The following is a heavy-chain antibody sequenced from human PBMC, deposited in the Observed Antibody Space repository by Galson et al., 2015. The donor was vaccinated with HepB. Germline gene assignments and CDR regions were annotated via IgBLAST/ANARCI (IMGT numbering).Heavy chain of an antibody. CDR3: ARDSSGDYPRYWYFDL. CDR1: GFTFSSYS. D-gene: IGHD4-17*01. J-gene: IGHJ2*01. Sequence: SLRLSCAASGFTFSSYSMNWVRQAPGKGLEWVSSISSSSSYIYYADSVKGRFTISRDNAKNSLYLQMNSLRAEDTAVYYCARDSSGDYPRYWYFDLWGRGTLVTVSS. CDR2: ISSSSSYI. V-gene: IGHV3-21*01.